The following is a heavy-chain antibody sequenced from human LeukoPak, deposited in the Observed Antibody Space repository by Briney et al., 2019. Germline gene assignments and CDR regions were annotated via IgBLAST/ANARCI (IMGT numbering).Heavy chain of an antibody. CDR3: ARAATPVDY. J-gene: IGHJ4*02. CDR2: ISSSGSTI. V-gene: IGHV3-48*03. Sequence: PGGSLRLSCAASGFTFSHYEMNWVRQAPGKGLDWVSYISSSGSTIYYADSVKGRFTISRVNAKNSLFLQMNSLRAEDTAVYYCARAATPVDYWGQGTLVTVSS. CDR1: GFTFSHYE. D-gene: IGHD2-15*01.